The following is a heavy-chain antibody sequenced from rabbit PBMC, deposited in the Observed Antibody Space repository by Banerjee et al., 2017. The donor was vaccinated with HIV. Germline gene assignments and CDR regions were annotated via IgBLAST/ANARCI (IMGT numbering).Heavy chain of an antibody. D-gene: IGHD1-1*01. V-gene: IGHV1S47*01. J-gene: IGHJ6*02. Sequence: ELVESGGGLVQPGESLKLSCKASGIDFSSYGISWVRQAPGKGPEWIAYIYPGFGIRNYANSVKGRFTISSDNAQNTVFLQMTSLTASDTATYFCARDLEEYASSSGYSPWGPGTLVTVS. CDR1: GIDFSSYG. CDR3: ARDLEEYASSSGYSP. CDR2: IYPGFGIR.